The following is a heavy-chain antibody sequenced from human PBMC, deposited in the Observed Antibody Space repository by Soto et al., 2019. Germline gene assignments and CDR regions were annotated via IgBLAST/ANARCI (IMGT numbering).Heavy chain of an antibody. V-gene: IGHV3-30*04. Sequence: GGSLRLSCAASRFTVSSHAMHWVRQAPGKGLEXVAXXSXXGXXXXXVXXVKGRFTLSRDESDNTVYLQMNSLRPEETAVYYCAKDVYFDSYYFDQWGQGTLVTVSS. J-gene: IGHJ4*02. CDR2: XSXXGXXX. D-gene: IGHD3-9*01. CDR3: AKDVYFDSYYFDQ. CDR1: RFTVSSHA.